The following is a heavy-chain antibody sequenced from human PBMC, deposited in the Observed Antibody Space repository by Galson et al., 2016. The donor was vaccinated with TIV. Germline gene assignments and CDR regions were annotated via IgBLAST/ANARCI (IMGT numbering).Heavy chain of an antibody. D-gene: IGHD3-22*01. Sequence: SLRLSCAASGFTFSAFGMHWVRQAPGKGLEWVSVIWYDGSDKHYADSVKGRFTISRDNSKNTLYLQMNSLRVEDTATYYCARISSDSSGYFDSWGQGILVTVSS. CDR1: GFTFSAFG. CDR3: ARISSDSSGYFDS. CDR2: IWYDGSDK. J-gene: IGHJ4*02. V-gene: IGHV3-33*01.